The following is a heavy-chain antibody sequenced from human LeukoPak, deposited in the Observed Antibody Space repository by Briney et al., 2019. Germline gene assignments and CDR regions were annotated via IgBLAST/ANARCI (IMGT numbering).Heavy chain of an antibody. CDR1: NGSISSRSYY. D-gene: IGHD3-22*01. CDR2: MYYSGST. V-gene: IGHV4-39*07. Sequence: PSETLSLTCTVSNGSISSRSYYWGWIRQSPGKGLEWIGSMYYSGSTYYKRSLKSRVTISGGTSKNQFSLKLSSVTAADTAMYYCAREGGYDSSGYYLYYFDYWGQGTLVTVSS. J-gene: IGHJ4*02. CDR3: AREGGYDSSGYYLYYFDY.